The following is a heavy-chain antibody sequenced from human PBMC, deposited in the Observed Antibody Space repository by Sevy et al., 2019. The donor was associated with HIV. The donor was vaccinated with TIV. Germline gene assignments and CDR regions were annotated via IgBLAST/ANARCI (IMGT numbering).Heavy chain of an antibody. D-gene: IGHD2-15*01. CDR3: ARGSCIGGSCHTGYHGMDV. Sequence: GGSLRLSCAASGFIFSGYNMHWVRQAPGKGLEWVSSISTSSTYISQADSVKGRFTFSRDNAQNSVYLQMNSLRVEDTALYYCARGSCIGGSCHTGYHGMDVWGQGTTVTVSS. V-gene: IGHV3-21*06. J-gene: IGHJ6*02. CDR2: ISTSSTYI. CDR1: GFIFSGYN.